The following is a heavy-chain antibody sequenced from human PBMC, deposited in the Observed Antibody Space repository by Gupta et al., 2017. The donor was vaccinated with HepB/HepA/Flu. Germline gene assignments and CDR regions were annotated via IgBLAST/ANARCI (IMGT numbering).Heavy chain of an antibody. CDR2: MTGRDSNHT. CDR1: GFTFSSYV. Sequence: EVQLLQSGGGLVQPGGSLRLSCAASGFTFSSYVMTWVRQAPGKGLEWVSGMTGRDSNHTYYADSVEGRFTSSRDNSKNTLYLQRNSLRAEDTAVDYCAKGVAYSDYGMDVWGQGTTVTVAS. CDR3: AKGVAYSDYGMDV. V-gene: IGHV3-23*05. J-gene: IGHJ6*02. D-gene: IGHD2-21*01.